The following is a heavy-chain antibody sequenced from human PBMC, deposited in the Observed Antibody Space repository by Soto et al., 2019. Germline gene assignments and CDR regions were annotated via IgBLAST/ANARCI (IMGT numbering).Heavy chain of an antibody. CDR2: TSWNSGSI. D-gene: IGHD1-1*01. V-gene: IGHV3-9*01. Sequence: EVQLVESGGGLVQPGRSLRLSCAASGFTIDDYAMHWVRQAPGKGLEWVSGTSWNSGSIGYADSVKGRFTISRDNAKNSLYLQMNSLRAEDTALYYCAKGDRNWNDAYFDYWGQGTLVTVSS. CDR1: GFTIDDYA. J-gene: IGHJ4*02. CDR3: AKGDRNWNDAYFDY.